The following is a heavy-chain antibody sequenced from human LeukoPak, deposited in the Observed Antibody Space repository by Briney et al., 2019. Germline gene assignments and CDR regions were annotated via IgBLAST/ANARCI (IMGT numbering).Heavy chain of an antibody. J-gene: IGHJ4*02. D-gene: IGHD6-6*01. V-gene: IGHV4-59*01. CDR2: IYYSGST. Sequence: SETLSLTCTVSGGSISSYYWSWIRQPPGKGLEWIGYIYYSGSTNYNPSLKSRVTISVDTSKNQFSLKLSSVSAADTAVYYCAREYSSSFDYWGQGTLVTVSS. CDR1: GGSISSYY. CDR3: AREYSSSFDY.